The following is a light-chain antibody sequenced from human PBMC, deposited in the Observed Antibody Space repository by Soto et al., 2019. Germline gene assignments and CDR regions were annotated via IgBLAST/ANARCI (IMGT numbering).Light chain of an antibody. J-gene: IGKJ5*01. CDR1: QDISKY. Sequence: DIQMTQSPSSLSASVGDKVTITCQASQDISKYLSWFQQKPGKAPELLIYDVSSLHTGVPSRFSGGGSGTGFTLTISSLQPEDFAIYYCQQHDILPITFGQGTRLDIK. CDR3: QQHDILPIT. CDR2: DVS. V-gene: IGKV1-33*01.